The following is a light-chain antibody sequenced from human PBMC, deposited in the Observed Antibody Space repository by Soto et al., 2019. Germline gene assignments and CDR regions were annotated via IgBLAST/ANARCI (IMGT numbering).Light chain of an antibody. CDR1: SSDVGGYNY. CDR2: DVT. J-gene: IGLJ2*01. CDR3: SSYTISSTLE. Sequence: ALTQPASVSGSPGQSITISCTGTSSDVGGYNYVSWYQQHPGKAPKLMIYDVTSRPSGVSNRFSGSKSGNTASLTISGLQAEDEADYYCSSYTISSTLEFGGGTKLTVL. V-gene: IGLV2-14*03.